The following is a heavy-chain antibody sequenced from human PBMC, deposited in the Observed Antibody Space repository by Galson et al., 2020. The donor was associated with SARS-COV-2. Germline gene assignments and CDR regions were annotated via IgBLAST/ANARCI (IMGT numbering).Heavy chain of an antibody. J-gene: IGHJ4*02. D-gene: IGHD5-12*01. CDR1: GFTFSSYS. Sequence: GESLKISCAASGFTFSSYSMNWVRQAPGKGLEWVSSISSSSSYIYYADSVKGRFTISRDNAKNSLYLQMNSLRAEYTALYYCARDLSLMATIIMYCWGQGTLVTVSS. CDR3: ARDLSLMATIIMYC. CDR2: ISSSSSYI. V-gene: IGHV3-21*01.